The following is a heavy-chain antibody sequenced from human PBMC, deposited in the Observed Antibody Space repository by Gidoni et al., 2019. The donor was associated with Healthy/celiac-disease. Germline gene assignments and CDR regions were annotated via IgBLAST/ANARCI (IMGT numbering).Heavy chain of an antibody. CDR2: IFPIFGTA. CDR1: GGTFSSSA. V-gene: IGHV1-69*01. Sequence: QVQLVQSGAEVKKPGSSVKVSCKASGGTFSSSAISWVRQAPGQGPGWMGGIFPIFGTANYAQKFQGRVTITADESTSTAYMELSSLRSEDTAVYYCAREGLYFWSGSTATNWFDPWGQGTLVTVSS. J-gene: IGHJ5*02. D-gene: IGHD3-3*01. CDR3: AREGLYFWSGSTATNWFDP.